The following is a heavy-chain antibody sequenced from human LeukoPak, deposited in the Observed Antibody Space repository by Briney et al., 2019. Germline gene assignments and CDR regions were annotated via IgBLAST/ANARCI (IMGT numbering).Heavy chain of an antibody. D-gene: IGHD3-9*01. CDR2: DSKTDGGTT. J-gene: IGHJ4*02. CDR3: TTWIYNILTGYNGY. V-gene: IGHV3-15*04. Sequence: DSKTDGGTTDSAAPVKGRFTISRDDSKTTLYLQMNSLKTEDTGVYYCTTWIYNILTGYNGYWGQGTLFTVSS.